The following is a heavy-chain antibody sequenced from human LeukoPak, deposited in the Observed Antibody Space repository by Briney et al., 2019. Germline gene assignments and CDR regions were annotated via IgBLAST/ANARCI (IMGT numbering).Heavy chain of an antibody. CDR1: GFTFSDYY. CDR3: AGNFYDVSSGYPTFDY. Sequence: GGSLRLSCAASGFTFSDYYMSWIRQAPGKGLEWVSYISSSGSTIYYADSVKGRFTISRDNAKNSLYLEMNSLRPEDTAIHYCAGNFYDVSSGYPTFDYWGQGALVTVSS. D-gene: IGHD3-22*01. CDR2: ISSSGSTI. J-gene: IGHJ4*02. V-gene: IGHV3-11*04.